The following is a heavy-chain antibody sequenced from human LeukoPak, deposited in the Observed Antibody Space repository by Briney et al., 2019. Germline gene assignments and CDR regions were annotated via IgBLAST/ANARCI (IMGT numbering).Heavy chain of an antibody. D-gene: IGHD3-16*01. Sequence: GGSLRLSCAASGFTVSSNYMSWVRQAPGKGLEWVSVIYSGGSTYYADSVKGRFTISRDNSKNTLYLQMSSLRAEDTAVYYCVKRAGLGAFDIWGQGTMVTVSS. CDR3: VKRAGLGAFDI. CDR2: IYSGGST. CDR1: GFTVSSNY. J-gene: IGHJ3*02. V-gene: IGHV3-66*04.